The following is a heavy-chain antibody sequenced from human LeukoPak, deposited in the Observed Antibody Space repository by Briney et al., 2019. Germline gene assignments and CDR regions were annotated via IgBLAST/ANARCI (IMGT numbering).Heavy chain of an antibody. V-gene: IGHV4-38-2*01. J-gene: IGHJ4*02. CDR3: ARLQRGYSYGFSDY. D-gene: IGHD5-18*01. CDR2: IYHSGNS. Sequence: PSETLSLTCAVSGYSISRGYYWGWIRQPPGKGLEWLGNIYHSGNSFYNPSLKSRVIISVDTSRNQFSLKLKSVTAADTAVYYCARLQRGYSYGFSDYWGQGTLVTVSS. CDR1: GYSISRGYY.